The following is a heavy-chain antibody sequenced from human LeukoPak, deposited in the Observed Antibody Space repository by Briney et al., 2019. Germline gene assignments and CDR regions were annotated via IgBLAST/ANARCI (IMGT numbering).Heavy chain of an antibody. Sequence: PGRSLRLSCSASGFTFSSFAMHWVRQAPGKGLVWVSRISSDGSNTTYADSVKGRFTISRDNGKKSLYLQMNSLRAEDTAVYYCARVYSSSWYSGYLYMDVWGKGTTVTVSS. CDR3: ARVYSSSWYSGYLYMDV. CDR2: ISSDGSNT. J-gene: IGHJ6*03. CDR1: GFTFSSFA. D-gene: IGHD6-13*01. V-gene: IGHV3-74*03.